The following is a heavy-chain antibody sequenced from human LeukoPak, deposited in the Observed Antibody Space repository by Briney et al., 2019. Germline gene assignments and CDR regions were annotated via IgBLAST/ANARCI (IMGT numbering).Heavy chain of an antibody. D-gene: IGHD1-26*01. J-gene: IGHJ5*02. CDR3: ARASTRWELRNWFDP. Sequence: SETLSLTCAVSGGSISSGGYSWSWIRQPPGKGLEWIGYIYHSGSTYYNPSLKSRVTISVDRSKNQFSLKLSSVTAADTAVYYCARASTRWELRNWFDPWGQGTLVTVSS. CDR2: IYHSGST. V-gene: IGHV4-30-2*01. CDR1: GGSISSGGYS.